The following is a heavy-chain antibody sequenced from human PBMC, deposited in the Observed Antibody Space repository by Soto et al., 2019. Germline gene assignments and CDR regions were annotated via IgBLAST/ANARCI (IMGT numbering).Heavy chain of an antibody. V-gene: IGHV1-2*04. Sequence: ASVQVSCKASGYTFTGYYMHWVRQAPAQGLERMGWINPNSGGTNYAQKFQGWVTMTRDTSISTAYMELSRLRSDDTAVYYCARGLGPGYYDFWSGCYTGLYFDYWGQGTLVTVSS. D-gene: IGHD3-3*01. CDR3: ARGLGPGYYDFWSGCYTGLYFDY. J-gene: IGHJ4*02. CDR2: INPNSGGT. CDR1: GYTFTGYY.